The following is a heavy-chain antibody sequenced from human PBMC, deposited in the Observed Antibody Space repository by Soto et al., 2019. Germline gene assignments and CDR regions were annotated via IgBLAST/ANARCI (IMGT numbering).Heavy chain of an antibody. CDR2: IYYIGST. CDR3: AGRNSLASVSLNFRELSNYKWIDP. Sequence: SETLSLTCTVSGDSITNSNYYWGWFRQPPGKGLEWIASIYYIGSTYYNPSLKSRVTISVDTSNNQFSLNLNSVTASDTAVYYCAGRNSLASVSLNFRELSNYKWIDPWGPGTLVTVSA. J-gene: IGHJ5*02. D-gene: IGHD3-16*02. V-gene: IGHV4-39*01. CDR1: GDSITNSNYY.